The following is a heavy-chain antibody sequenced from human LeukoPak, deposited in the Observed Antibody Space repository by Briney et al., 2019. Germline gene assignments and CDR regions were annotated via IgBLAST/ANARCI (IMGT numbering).Heavy chain of an antibody. CDR3: AKDGWAGGYNLYYFDS. D-gene: IGHD5-24*01. J-gene: IGHJ4*02. V-gene: IGHV3-33*06. CDR1: GFTFSSYG. Sequence: PGGSLRLSCAASGFTFSSYGMHWVRQARGKGREGVAVIWYDGRNKYYADSVRGRFTIYRDNSKNTLYRQLTTLRAEDTAVHYCAKDGWAGGYNLYYFDSWGQGTLVTVSS. CDR2: IWYDGRNK.